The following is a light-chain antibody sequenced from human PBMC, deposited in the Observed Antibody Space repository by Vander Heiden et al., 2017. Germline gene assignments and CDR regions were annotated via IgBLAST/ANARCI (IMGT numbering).Light chain of an antibody. J-gene: IGKJ4*01. V-gene: IGKV3-20*01. Sequence: EIVLTQSPGSLSLSPGERATLSCRASQSVSNTYLAWYQQKPGQAPSLLIYGASKRAPGIADRFSGSGSGTDFTLTISRLEPEDFAMYYCQQYGSSPLTFGGGTKVEI. CDR1: QSVSNTY. CDR2: GAS. CDR3: QQYGSSPLT.